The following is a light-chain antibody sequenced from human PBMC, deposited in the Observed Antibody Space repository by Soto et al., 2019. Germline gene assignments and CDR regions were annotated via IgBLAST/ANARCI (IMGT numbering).Light chain of an antibody. J-gene: IGKJ3*01. CDR3: QQLNSYSLT. CDR2: AAS. Sequence: DIQLTQSPSFLSASVGDRVTITCRASQGISSYLAWYQQKPGKEPKLLIYAASTLQSGVQSRFSGSGSGAEFPLTISGQQPEDFATYYCQQLNSYSLTFGPGTKVDSK. CDR1: QGISSY. V-gene: IGKV1-9*01.